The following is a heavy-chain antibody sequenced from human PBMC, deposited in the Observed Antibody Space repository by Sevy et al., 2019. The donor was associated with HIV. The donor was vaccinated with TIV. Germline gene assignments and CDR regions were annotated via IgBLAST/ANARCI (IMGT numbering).Heavy chain of an antibody. Sequence: GGSLRLSCAASGFTFSKYSMSWVRQPPGKGLQWVSTLSFGCGEINYTDSVKGRFTISRDNSKSSVYLQMNNLRPEDTAVYYCAREGCTKPHDYWGQGTLVTVSS. D-gene: IGHD2-8*01. V-gene: IGHV3-23*01. J-gene: IGHJ4*02. CDR1: GFTFSKYS. CDR3: AREGCTKPHDY. CDR2: LSFGCGEI.